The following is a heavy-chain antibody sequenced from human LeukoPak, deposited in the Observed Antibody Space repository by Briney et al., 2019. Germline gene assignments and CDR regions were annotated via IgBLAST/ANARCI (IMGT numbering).Heavy chain of an antibody. CDR1: GFTFSSYS. CDR3: ARTGIGRFDP. CDR2: IYSGGST. V-gene: IGHV3-53*01. Sequence: GGSLRLSCAASGFTFSSYSMNWVRQAPGKGLEWVSVIYSGGSTYYADSVKGRFTISRDNSKNTLYLQMNSLRAEDTAVYYCARTGIGRFDPWGQGTLVTVSS. J-gene: IGHJ5*02. D-gene: IGHD1-1*01.